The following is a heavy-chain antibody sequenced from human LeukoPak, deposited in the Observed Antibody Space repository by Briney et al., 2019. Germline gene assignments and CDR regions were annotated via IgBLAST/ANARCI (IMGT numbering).Heavy chain of an antibody. CDR1: GGSISNYY. CDR2: IYYSGST. Sequence: SETLSLTCTVSGGSISNYYWSWIRQPPGKGLEWIGYIYYSGSTNYNPSLKSRVTISVDTSKNQFSLKLSSVTAADTAVYYCARSGIVGTTFDCWGQGTLVTVSS. V-gene: IGHV4-59*01. D-gene: IGHD1-26*01. CDR3: ARSGIVGTTFDC. J-gene: IGHJ4*02.